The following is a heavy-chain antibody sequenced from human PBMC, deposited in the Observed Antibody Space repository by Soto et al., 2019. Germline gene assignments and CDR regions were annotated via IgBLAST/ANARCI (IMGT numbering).Heavy chain of an antibody. D-gene: IGHD2-2*01. Sequence: QVQLQQWGAGLLKPSETLSLTCAVYGGSFSGYYWSWIRQPPGKGLEWIGEINHSGSTNYNPYLMSRVTISVDTSKNQFSLKLSSVTAADTAVYYCARGARDIVVVPAASPRHFDYWGQGTLVTVSS. CDR3: ARGARDIVVVPAASPRHFDY. J-gene: IGHJ4*02. CDR2: INHSGST. CDR1: GGSFSGYY. V-gene: IGHV4-34*01.